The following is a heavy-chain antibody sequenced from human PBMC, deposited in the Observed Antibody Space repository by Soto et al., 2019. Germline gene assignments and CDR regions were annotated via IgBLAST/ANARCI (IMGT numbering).Heavy chain of an antibody. J-gene: IGHJ4*02. V-gene: IGHV3-23*01. Sequence: EVQLLESGGGLVQPGGSLRLSCTASGFTFSSHAMTWVRQAPGNGLEWVSGLSDSGGSIYYADSVKGRFTISRDNSMNTLYLQMKTLRAEDTAVYYCAKVSSSWYAGFFDLWGQGTLVTVSS. CDR2: LSDSGGSI. D-gene: IGHD6-13*01. CDR3: AKVSSSWYAGFFDL. CDR1: GFTFSSHA.